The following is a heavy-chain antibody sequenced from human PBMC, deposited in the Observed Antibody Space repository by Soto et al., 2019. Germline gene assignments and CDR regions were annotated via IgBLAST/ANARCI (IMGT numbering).Heavy chain of an antibody. Sequence: PSQTLSLTCAISGDSVSGNSAAWNWIRQSPSRGLEWLGRTYYRSKWYNDYAVSVKSRITVTPDTSKNQFSLHLNSVTPEDTAVYYCARDFPYYESSDSYFAYWGQRALVTGSA. D-gene: IGHD3-16*01. CDR3: ARDFPYYESSDSYFAY. V-gene: IGHV6-1*01. CDR2: TYYRSKWYN. CDR1: GDSVSGNSAA. J-gene: IGHJ4*02.